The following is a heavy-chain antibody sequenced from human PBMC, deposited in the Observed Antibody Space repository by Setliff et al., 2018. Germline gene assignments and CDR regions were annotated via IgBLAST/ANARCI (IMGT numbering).Heavy chain of an antibody. CDR2: IYYSGST. J-gene: IGHJ3*02. D-gene: IGHD2-21*01. CDR1: GDSISSYY. CDR3: ARVALVVVIRNAFDI. Sequence: PSETLSLTCTVSGDSISSYYWSWIRQPPGKGLEWIGYIYYSGSTNYNPSLKSRVTISVDTSKNRFSLKLSSVTAADTAVYYCARVALVVVIRNAFDIWGQGTMVTVSS. V-gene: IGHV4-59*12.